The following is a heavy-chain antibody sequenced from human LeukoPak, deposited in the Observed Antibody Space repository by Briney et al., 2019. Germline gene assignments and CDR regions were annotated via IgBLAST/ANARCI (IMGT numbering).Heavy chain of an antibody. CDR1: GGTFSSYA. J-gene: IGHJ6*04. Sequence: SVKVSCKASGGTFSSYAISWVRQAPGQGREWMGGIIPIFGTANYAQKFQGGVTITADESPSTAYMEMSSLRSEDTAVYYCARGYSYGPEGHYGMDVWGKGTTVTVSS. V-gene: IGHV1-69*13. CDR2: IIPIFGTA. D-gene: IGHD5-18*01. CDR3: ARGYSYGPEGHYGMDV.